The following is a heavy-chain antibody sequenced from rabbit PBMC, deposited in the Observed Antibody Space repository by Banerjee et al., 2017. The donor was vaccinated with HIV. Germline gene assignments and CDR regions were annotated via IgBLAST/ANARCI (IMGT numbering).Heavy chain of an antibody. CDR1: GFSLSSND. J-gene: IGHJ4*01. CDR2: ISTGDGST. Sequence: QLKETGGGLVQPGESLTLSCKVSGFSLSSNDMSWVRQAPGKGLERIGYISTGDGSTYYASWVNGRFTISSDNAQNTLYLQLNSLTAADTATYFCAGDLGMWLSLWGPGTLVTVS. D-gene: IGHD1-1*01. CDR3: AGDLGMWLSL. V-gene: IGHV1S7*01.